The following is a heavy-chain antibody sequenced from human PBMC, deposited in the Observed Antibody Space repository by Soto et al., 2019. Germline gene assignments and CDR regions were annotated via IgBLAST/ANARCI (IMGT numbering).Heavy chain of an antibody. CDR2: IDGGGGGT. D-gene: IGHD3-3*01. Sequence: ETLSLSCAASGFTFNNYVMRWVRQAPGEGLEWVSAIDGGGGGTYYADSVKGRFTISRDNSKRTLFLQMNSLRAEDTAVYYCAKDFYRGYSFDYWGQGTLVTVSS. CDR1: GFTFNNYV. J-gene: IGHJ4*02. V-gene: IGHV3-23*01. CDR3: AKDFYRGYSFDY.